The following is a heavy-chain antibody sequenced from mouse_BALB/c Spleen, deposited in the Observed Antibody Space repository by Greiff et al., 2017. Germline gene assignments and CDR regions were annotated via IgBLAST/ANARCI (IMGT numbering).Heavy chain of an antibody. J-gene: IGHJ4*01. CDR2: INSNGGST. D-gene: IGHD1-2*01. Sequence: VQLQQSGGGLVQPGGSLKLSCAASGFTFSSYGMSWVRQTPDKRLELVATINSNGGSTYYPDSVKGRFTISRDNAKNTLYLQMSSLKSEDTAMYYCAREGLLRLRRAMDYWGQGTSVTVSS. V-gene: IGHV5-6-3*01. CDR3: AREGLLRLRRAMDY. CDR1: GFTFSSYG.